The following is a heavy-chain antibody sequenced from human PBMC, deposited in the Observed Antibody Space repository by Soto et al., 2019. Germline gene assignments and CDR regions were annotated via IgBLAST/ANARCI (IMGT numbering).Heavy chain of an antibody. CDR2: IRNKAMAQTT. Sequence: EVQLVESGGGLAQPEGSLRLSCVAYGFTFSDYDIDWFRQAPGKGLELVGRIRNKAMAQTTEYAASVQCRFTISRDDSRNSLYFQRNSMKTEDKATYYCSRVGRVTTPYYTEYWGQGTLVAVSS. CDR3: SRVGRVTTPYYTEY. D-gene: IGHD2-21*02. CDR1: GFTFSDYD. V-gene: IGHV3-72*01. J-gene: IGHJ4*02.